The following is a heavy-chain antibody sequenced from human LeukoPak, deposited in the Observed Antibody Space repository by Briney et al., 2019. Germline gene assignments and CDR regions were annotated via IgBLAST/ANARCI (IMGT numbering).Heavy chain of an antibody. J-gene: IGHJ4*02. CDR2: INSDGSST. V-gene: IGHV3-74*01. CDR1: GFTFSSYW. CDR3: ARSGYYDSSGLDY. Sequence: GGPLRLSCAASGFTFSSYWMHWVRQAPGKGLVWVSRINSDGSSTSYADSVKGRFTISRDNAKNTLYLQMNSLRAEDTAVYYCARSGYYDSSGLDYWGQGTLVTVSS. D-gene: IGHD3-22*01.